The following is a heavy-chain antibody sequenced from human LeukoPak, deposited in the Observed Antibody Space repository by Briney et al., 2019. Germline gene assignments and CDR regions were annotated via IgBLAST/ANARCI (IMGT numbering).Heavy chain of an antibody. Sequence: GGSLRLSCAASGFTFSSYAMSWVRKAPGKGLEWVSAISGSGGSTYYADSVKGRSTISRDNSRDTLYLQMNSLRAEDTAVYYCAKGYYDYVWGSYYFDYWGQGTLVTVSS. CDR1: GFTFSSYA. CDR2: ISGSGGST. D-gene: IGHD3-16*01. CDR3: AKGYYDYVWGSYYFDY. J-gene: IGHJ4*02. V-gene: IGHV3-23*01.